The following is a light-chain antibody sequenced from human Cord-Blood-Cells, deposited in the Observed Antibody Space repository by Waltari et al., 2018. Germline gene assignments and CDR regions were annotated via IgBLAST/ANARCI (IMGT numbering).Light chain of an antibody. V-gene: IGKV1-39*01. CDR3: QQSYSTPRT. CDR1: QSIISY. CDR2: AAS. Sequence: DIQMTQSPSSLPASVGDSATITCRASQSIISYLNWYQQKPGKAPNLLIYAASSLQSGVPSRFSGSGSGTDFTLTISSLQPEDFATYYCQQSYSTPRTFGQGTKVEIK. J-gene: IGKJ1*01.